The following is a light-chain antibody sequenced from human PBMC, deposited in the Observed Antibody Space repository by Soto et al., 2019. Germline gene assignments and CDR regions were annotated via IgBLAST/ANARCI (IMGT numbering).Light chain of an antibody. CDR2: GAF. CDR1: QSVSSD. V-gene: IGKV3-20*01. J-gene: IGKJ4*01. CDR3: QQFGNSPPLT. Sequence: EIVMTQSPATLSLSPGERATLSCRASQSVSSDLAWYQQKPGQAPRLLIYGAFNRATGIPDRFSGSGSGTDFTLTISRLEPEDFAVYYCQQFGNSPPLTFGGGTKVDIK.